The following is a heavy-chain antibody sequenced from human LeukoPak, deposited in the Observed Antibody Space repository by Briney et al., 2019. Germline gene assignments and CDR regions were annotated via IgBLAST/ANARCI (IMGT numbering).Heavy chain of an antibody. V-gene: IGHV4-4*07. CDR3: ARDAYYYDSSGYYINDY. CDR1: GGSINSYY. D-gene: IGHD3-22*01. J-gene: IGHJ4*02. Sequence: PSETLSLTRTVSGGSINSYYWSWIRQPAAKGLEWIGRIYSSGATYYNPSLKSRVTMSVDTSKNQFSLRLSSVSAADTAVYYCARDAYYYDSSGYYINDYWGQGTLVTVSP. CDR2: IYSSGAT.